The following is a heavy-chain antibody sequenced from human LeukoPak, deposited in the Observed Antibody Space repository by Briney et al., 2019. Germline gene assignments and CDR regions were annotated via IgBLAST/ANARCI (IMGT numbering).Heavy chain of an antibody. Sequence: PGGSLRLSCAASGFAFISFTMSRVRQTPGKGLEWVASISGTGTNTYYADSVKGRFTISRDNSRNTLYLQMDSLGAEDTAIYYCAKDHGVAVTGMFYWGQGTLVTVSS. J-gene: IGHJ4*02. CDR2: ISGTGTNT. CDR3: AKDHGVAVTGMFY. V-gene: IGHV3-23*01. D-gene: IGHD6-19*01. CDR1: GFAFISFT.